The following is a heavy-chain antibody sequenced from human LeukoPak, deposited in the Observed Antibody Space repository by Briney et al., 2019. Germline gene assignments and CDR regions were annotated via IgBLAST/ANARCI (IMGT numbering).Heavy chain of an antibody. J-gene: IGHJ4*02. V-gene: IGHV3-23*01. CDR2: ISGGDTST. Sequence: GGSLRLSCAASGFTFSSYAMSWVRQAPGKGLEWVSTISGGDTSTFYADSVKGRFTISRDNSKNTLYLQMNNLRAEDTAVYYCAKNLNGGNTHSDYWGQGTLVTVSS. CDR3: AKNLNGGNTHSDY. CDR1: GFTFSSYA. D-gene: IGHD4-23*01.